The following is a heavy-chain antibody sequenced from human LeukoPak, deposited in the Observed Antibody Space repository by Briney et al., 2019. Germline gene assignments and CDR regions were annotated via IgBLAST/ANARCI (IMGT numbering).Heavy chain of an antibody. V-gene: IGHV3-23*01. CDR3: AKDTYCSSTSCYRTAYYYGMDV. D-gene: IGHD2-2*01. CDR1: GFTFSSYA. J-gene: IGHJ6*02. CDR2: ISGSGGST. Sequence: GGSLRLSCAASGFTFSSYAMSWVRQAPGKGLEWVSAISGSGGSTYHADSVKGRFTISRDNSKNTLYLQMNSLRAEGTAVYYCAKDTYCSSTSCYRTAYYYGMDVWGQGTTVTVSS.